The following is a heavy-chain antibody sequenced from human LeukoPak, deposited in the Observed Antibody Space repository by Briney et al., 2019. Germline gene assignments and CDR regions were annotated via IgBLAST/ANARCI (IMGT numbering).Heavy chain of an antibody. V-gene: IGHV3-23*01. Sequence: PSETLSLTCTVSGGSVSSGSYYWSWIRQAPGKGLEWVSAISGSGGSTYYADSVKGRFTISRDNSKNTLYLQMNGLRAEDTAVYYCAKEDYYDSSGRGVTFDIWGQGTMVTVSS. CDR1: GGSVSSGSYY. CDR3: AKEDYYDSSGRGVTFDI. CDR2: ISGSGGST. J-gene: IGHJ3*02. D-gene: IGHD3-22*01.